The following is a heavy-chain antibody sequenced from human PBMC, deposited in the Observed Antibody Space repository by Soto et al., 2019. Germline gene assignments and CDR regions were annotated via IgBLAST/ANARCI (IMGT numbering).Heavy chain of an antibody. J-gene: IGHJ4*02. V-gene: IGHV3-30*18. Sequence: GGSLRLSCAASGFTFSSYGMHWVRQAPGKGLEWVAVISYDGSNKYYADSVKGRFTISRDNSKNTLYLQMNSLRAEDTAVYYCAKETYSEPIDYWGQGTLVTVSS. CDR2: ISYDGSNK. D-gene: IGHD2-15*01. CDR3: AKETYSEPIDY. CDR1: GFTFSSYG.